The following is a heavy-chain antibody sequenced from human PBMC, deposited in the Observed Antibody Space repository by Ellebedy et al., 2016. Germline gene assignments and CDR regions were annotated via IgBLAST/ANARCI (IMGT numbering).Heavy chain of an antibody. D-gene: IGHD3-10*01. J-gene: IGHJ6*02. V-gene: IGHV3-11*03. CDR3: ARFLNKSESRSSLSPYYYGLDV. Sequence: GESLKISXAASGFTFSDYYMSWIRQAPGKGLEWVSYISSRSSYTNYADSAKGRFTISGDKAKNSLYLQMNSLRAEDTAVYYCARFLNKSESRSSLSPYYYGLDVWGQGTTVTVSS. CDR1: GFTFSDYY. CDR2: ISSRSSYT.